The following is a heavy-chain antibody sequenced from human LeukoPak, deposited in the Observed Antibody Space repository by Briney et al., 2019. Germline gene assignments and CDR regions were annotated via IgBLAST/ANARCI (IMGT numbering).Heavy chain of an antibody. CDR2: SRIKANGYTT. CDR1: GFTFSDHY. D-gene: IGHD3-10*01. J-gene: IGHJ6*02. Sequence: GGSLRLSCAVSGFTFSDHYMDRVRQAPGKGLEWVGRSRIKANGYTTEYAASVRGRFTVSRDDSKNSLYLQTNSLKTEDTAVYYCVRGYHSFDVWGQGTTVTVSS. CDR3: VRGYHSFDV. V-gene: IGHV3-72*01.